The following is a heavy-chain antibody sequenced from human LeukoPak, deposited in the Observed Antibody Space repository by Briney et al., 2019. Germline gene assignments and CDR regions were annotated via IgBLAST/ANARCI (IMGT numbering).Heavy chain of an antibody. V-gene: IGHV1-2*04. D-gene: IGHD3-10*01. CDR3: ARESRRYGSGSYFGY. J-gene: IGHJ4*02. CDR1: GYTFTGYY. CDR2: INPNSGGT. Sequence: ASVKVSCKASGYTFTGYYMHWVRQAPGQGLEWMGWINPNSGGTNYAQKFQGWVTVTRDTSISTAYMELSRLRSDDTAVYYCARESRRYGSGSYFGYWGQGTLVTVSS.